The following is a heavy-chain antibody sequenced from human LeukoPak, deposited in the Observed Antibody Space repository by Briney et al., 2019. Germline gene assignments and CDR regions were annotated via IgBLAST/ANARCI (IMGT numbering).Heavy chain of an antibody. CDR1: GFTFSSYA. CDR3: AKDGMATISYYFDY. D-gene: IGHD5-24*01. Sequence: PGGSLRLSCAASGFTFSSYAMSWVRQAPGKGLEWVSAISGSGGSTYYADSVKGRFTISRDNSKNTLYLQMNSLGAEDTAVYYCAKDGMATISYYFDYWGQGTLVTASS. V-gene: IGHV3-23*01. CDR2: ISGSGGST. J-gene: IGHJ4*02.